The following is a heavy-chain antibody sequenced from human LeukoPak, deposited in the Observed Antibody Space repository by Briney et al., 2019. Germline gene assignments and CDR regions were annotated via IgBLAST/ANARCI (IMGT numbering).Heavy chain of an antibody. J-gene: IGHJ5*02. D-gene: IGHD3-22*01. V-gene: IGHV3-43D*03. CDR1: GFTFDDYA. Sequence: GGSLRLSCAASGFTFDDYAMHWVRQAPGKGLEWVSLISWDGGSTYYADSVKGRFTISRDNSKNSLYLQMNSLRAEDTALYYCAKGAYDSSDNWFDPWGQGTLVTVSS. CDR3: AKGAYDSSDNWFDP. CDR2: ISWDGGST.